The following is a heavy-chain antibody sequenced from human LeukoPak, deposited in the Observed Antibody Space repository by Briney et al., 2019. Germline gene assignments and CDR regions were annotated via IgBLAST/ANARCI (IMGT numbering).Heavy chain of an antibody. CDR3: ARGVTGTVPRFDP. CDR1: GYSFTSYW. D-gene: IGHD1-20*01. J-gene: IGHJ5*02. Sequence: GESLKISCKGSGYSFTSYWIAWVRQMPGKGLEWMGIIYPGDSDTRYSPSFQGQVTISADKFISTAYLQWSSLKASDTAMYYCARGVTGTVPRFDPWGQGTLLTVSS. CDR2: IYPGDSDT. V-gene: IGHV5-51*01.